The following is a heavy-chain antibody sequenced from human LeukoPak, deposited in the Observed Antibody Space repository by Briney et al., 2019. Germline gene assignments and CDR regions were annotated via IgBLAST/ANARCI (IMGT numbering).Heavy chain of an antibody. CDR2: MSYSGKI. D-gene: IGHD1-26*01. Sequence: SETLSLTCTISVDSITKKNFFWGWIRQPPGKGLQWIVSMSYSGKIYYNPSLKSRVTISVDTSKNQFSLKLRSVTAAGTAVYYCARHGGGATYNDYWGQGTLVIVSS. CDR3: ARHGGGATYNDY. CDR1: VDSITKKNFF. V-gene: IGHV4-39*07. J-gene: IGHJ4*02.